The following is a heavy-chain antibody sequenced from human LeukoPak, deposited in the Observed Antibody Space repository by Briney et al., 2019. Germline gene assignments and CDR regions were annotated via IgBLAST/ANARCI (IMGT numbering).Heavy chain of an antibody. CDR3: AKDPTAATYCGGDCYSY. D-gene: IGHD2-21*02. CDR2: ISGSGGST. J-gene: IGHJ4*02. Sequence: PGGSLRLSCAASGFTFSSYAMSWVRQAPGKGLEWVSAISGSGGSTYYADSVKGRFTISRDNSKNTLYLQMNSLRAEDTAVYYCAKDPTAATYCGGDCYSYWGQGTLVTVSS. V-gene: IGHV3-23*01. CDR1: GFTFSSYA.